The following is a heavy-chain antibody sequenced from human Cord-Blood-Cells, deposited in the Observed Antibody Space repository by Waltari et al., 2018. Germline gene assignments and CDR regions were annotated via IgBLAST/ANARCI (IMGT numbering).Heavy chain of an antibody. J-gene: IGHJ3*02. CDR3: ARGPFDIVVVPAAIFAFDI. V-gene: IGHV4-34*01. CDR2: INHSGST. Sequence: LEWIGEINHSGSTNYNPSLKSRVTISVDTSKNQFSLKLSSVTAADTAVYYCARGPFDIVVVPAAIFAFDIWGQGTMVTVSS. D-gene: IGHD2-2*01.